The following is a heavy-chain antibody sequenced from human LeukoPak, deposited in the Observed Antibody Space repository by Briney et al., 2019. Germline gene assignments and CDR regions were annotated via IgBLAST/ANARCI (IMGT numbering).Heavy chain of an antibody. CDR1: GYTFTSYG. J-gene: IGHJ6*02. Sequence: ASVKVSCKASGYTFTSYGISWVRQAPGQGLEWMGWTSAYNGNTNYAQKLQGRVTMTTDTSTSTAYMELRSLRSDDTAVYYCARDHSSGWYYYYYGMDVWGQGTTVTVSS. CDR3: ARDHSSGWYYYYYGMDV. CDR2: TSAYNGNT. V-gene: IGHV1-18*01. D-gene: IGHD6-19*01.